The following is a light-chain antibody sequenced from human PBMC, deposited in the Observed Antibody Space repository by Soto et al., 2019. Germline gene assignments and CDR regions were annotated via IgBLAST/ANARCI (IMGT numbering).Light chain of an antibody. V-gene: IGKV3-11*01. J-gene: IGKJ4*01. CDR1: HTVANF. Sequence: DTVLIQSPATLSLSPGERATLSCRASHTVANFLAWYQHKPGQAPRLLIYDVSNRATDIPARFSGSGSGTDFTLTISSLEPDDFAVYYCQQRSNWPPTFGGGTNVEI. CDR2: DVS. CDR3: QQRSNWPPT.